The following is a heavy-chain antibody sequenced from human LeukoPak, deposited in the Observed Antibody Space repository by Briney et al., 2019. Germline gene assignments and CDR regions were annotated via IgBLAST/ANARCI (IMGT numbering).Heavy chain of an antibody. J-gene: IGHJ4*02. Sequence: SETLSLTCAVYGGSFSGYYWSWIRQPPGKGPEWIGEINHSGSTNYNPSLKSRVTISVDTSKNQFSLKLSSVTAADTAVYYCAREVLISLGTFDYWGQGTLVTVSS. CDR3: AREVLISLGTFDY. CDR2: INHSGST. CDR1: GGSFSGYY. D-gene: IGHD3-16*01. V-gene: IGHV4-34*01.